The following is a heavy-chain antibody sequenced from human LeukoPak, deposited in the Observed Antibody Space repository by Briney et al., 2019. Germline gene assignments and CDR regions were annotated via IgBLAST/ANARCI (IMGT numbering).Heavy chain of an antibody. D-gene: IGHD3-22*01. CDR1: GGSISSYY. V-gene: IGHV4-4*07. CDR2: IYTSGKT. J-gene: IGHJ3*02. CDR3: AKDHYLYYYDNSGLDI. Sequence: PSETLSLTCTVSGGSISSYYWSWLRQPAGKGLEWIGRIYTSGKTNYNPSLKSRVTMSLDTSKNQFSLKLSSVTAADTAVYYCAKDHYLYYYDNSGLDIWGQGTMVTVSS.